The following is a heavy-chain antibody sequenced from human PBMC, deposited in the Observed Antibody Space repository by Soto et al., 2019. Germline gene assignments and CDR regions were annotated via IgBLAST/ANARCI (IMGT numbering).Heavy chain of an antibody. J-gene: IGHJ6*02. D-gene: IGHD3-22*01. CDR3: ARWLRNGMHV. CDR2: ISTYNGNT. V-gene: IGHV1-18*01. Sequence: QVQLVQSGAEVKKPGASVKVSCKASGYTFINYGISWVRQAPGQGLEWMGWISTYNGNTKYGQKVQGGVTMTTDTSTSTAYMELRSLRSDDTAVYYCARWLRNGMHVWGQGTTVAVSS. CDR1: GYTFINYG.